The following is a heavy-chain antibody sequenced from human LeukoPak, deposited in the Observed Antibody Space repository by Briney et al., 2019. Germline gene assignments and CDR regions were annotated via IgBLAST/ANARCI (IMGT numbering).Heavy chain of an antibody. CDR3: ARGAGNGYKIYYFVY. D-gene: IGHD5-24*01. Sequence: GGSLRLSCAASGFSLSSYSMNWVRQAPGKGLEWISYSSSTSSTIYYADSVKGRFTISRDNAKNSLYLQMNSLRVEDTAIYYCARGAGNGYKIYYFVYWGQGSLVTVSS. CDR2: SSSTSSTI. V-gene: IGHV3-48*01. J-gene: IGHJ4*02. CDR1: GFSLSSYS.